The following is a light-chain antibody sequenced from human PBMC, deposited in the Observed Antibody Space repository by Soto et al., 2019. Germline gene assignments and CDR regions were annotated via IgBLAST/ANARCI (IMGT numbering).Light chain of an antibody. CDR1: QSVLYSSNNKNY. V-gene: IGKV4-1*01. CDR3: QQYYSTPRA. J-gene: IGKJ1*01. Sequence: DIVLTPSPDSLSVSLGARATINCKSSQSVLYSSNNKNYLAWYQQKPGQPPKLLIYWASTRESGVPDRFSGSGSGTDFTLTISSLQAEDVAVYYCQQYYSTPRAFGQGTKVDIK. CDR2: WAS.